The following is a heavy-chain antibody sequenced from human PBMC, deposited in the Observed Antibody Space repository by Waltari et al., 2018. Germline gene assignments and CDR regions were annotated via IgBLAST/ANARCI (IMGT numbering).Heavy chain of an antibody. J-gene: IGHJ3*02. CDR3: ARDWGFKRFDI. V-gene: IGHV3-7*03. Sequence: VQLVESGGGLVQPGGSLRLSCGAPGFNVTTSWMNWVRQAPGKGLEWVASMKTDGTEEFYVDSVRGRFTISRDNDKNLLFLQMYSLSAEDTAVYFCARDWGFKRFDIWGQGTAVTVAS. D-gene: IGHD3-16*01. CDR1: GFNVTTSW. CDR2: MKTDGTEE.